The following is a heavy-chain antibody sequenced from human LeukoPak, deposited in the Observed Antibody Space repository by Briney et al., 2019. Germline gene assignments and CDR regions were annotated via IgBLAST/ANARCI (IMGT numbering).Heavy chain of an antibody. CDR2: ISGSGGST. CDR1: GFTFSSYA. J-gene: IGHJ4*02. D-gene: IGHD6-6*01. V-gene: IGHV3-23*01. CDR3: ARLTQLARGRY. Sequence: PGGSLRLSRAASGFTFSSYAMSWVRQAPGKGLEWVSAISGSGGSTYYADSVKGRFTISRDNSKNTLYLQMNSLRAEDTAVYYCARLTQLARGRYWGQGTLVTVSS.